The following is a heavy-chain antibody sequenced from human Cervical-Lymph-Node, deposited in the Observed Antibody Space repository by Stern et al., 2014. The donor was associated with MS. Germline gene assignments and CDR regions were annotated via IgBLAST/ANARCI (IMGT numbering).Heavy chain of an antibody. J-gene: IGHJ5*02. V-gene: IGHV1-2*02. D-gene: IGHD6-6*01. CDR1: GYIFTDYY. Sequence: DQLVESGAEVEKPGASVKVSCKASGYIFTDYYLHWVRQAPGQGLEWMGRIKPKSGGTSYAQSFQGRVTLTRDTSITTAYMDLSRLTSDDTAVYYCTRALRIADRPSPGGHWFDPWGQGTLVIVSS. CDR2: IKPKSGGT. CDR3: TRALRIADRPSPGGHWFDP.